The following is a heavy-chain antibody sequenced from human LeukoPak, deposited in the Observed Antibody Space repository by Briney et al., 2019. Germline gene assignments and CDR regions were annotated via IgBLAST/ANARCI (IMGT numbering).Heavy chain of an antibody. CDR2: TYYRSKWYN. J-gene: IGHJ5*02. CDR3: ARVNPLWYDILTGYYLARWFDP. D-gene: IGHD3-9*01. V-gene: IGHV6-1*01. Sequence: SQTLSLTCAISGDSVSSNSAAWNWIRQSPSRGLEWLGRTYYRSKWYNDYAVSVKSRITINPDTSKNQFSLKLSSVTAADTAVYYCARVNPLWYDILTGYYLARWFDPWGQGTLVTVSS. CDR1: GDSVSSNSAA.